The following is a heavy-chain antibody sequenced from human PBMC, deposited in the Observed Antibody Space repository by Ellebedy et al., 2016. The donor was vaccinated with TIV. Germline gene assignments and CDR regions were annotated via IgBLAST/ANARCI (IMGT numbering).Heavy chain of an antibody. CDR2: IKEDGSEK. CDR3: ARDSAIQYDH. J-gene: IGHJ4*02. CDR1: GFYFSVYW. D-gene: IGHD3-10*01. V-gene: IGHV3-7*01. Sequence: PGGSLRLSCAASGFYFSVYWMSWVRQAPGKGLEWVADIKEDGSEKYYVASVKGRFTISRDNAKNSLYLQMNRLREEDTAVYYCARDSAIQYDHWGQGTLVTVSS.